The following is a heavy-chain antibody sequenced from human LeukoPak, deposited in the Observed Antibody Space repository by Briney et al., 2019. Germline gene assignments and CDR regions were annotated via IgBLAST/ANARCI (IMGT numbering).Heavy chain of an antibody. CDR2: IYHSGST. CDR1: GYSISSGYY. CDR3: ARVRVIAVAGRGDAFDI. V-gene: IGHV4-38-2*02. D-gene: IGHD6-19*01. Sequence: SETLSLTCTVSGYSISSGYYWGWIRQPPGKGLEWIGSIYHSGSTYYNPSLKSRVTISVDTSKNQFSLKLSSVTAADTAVYYCARVRVIAVAGRGDAFDIWGQGTMVTVSS. J-gene: IGHJ3*02.